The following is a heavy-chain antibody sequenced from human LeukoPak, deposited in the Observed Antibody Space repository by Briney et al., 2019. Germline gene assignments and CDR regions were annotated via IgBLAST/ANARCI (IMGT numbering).Heavy chain of an antibody. V-gene: IGHV4-61*01. CDR1: GGSISSSSYY. CDR2: IYYSGST. Sequence: PSETLSLTCTVSGGSISSSSYYWSWIRQPPGKGLEWIGYIYYSGSTNYNPSLKSRVTISVDTSKNQFSLKLSSVTAADTAVYYCARHVEIAVAGPIDYWGQGTLVTVSS. J-gene: IGHJ4*02. CDR3: ARHVEIAVAGPIDY. D-gene: IGHD6-19*01.